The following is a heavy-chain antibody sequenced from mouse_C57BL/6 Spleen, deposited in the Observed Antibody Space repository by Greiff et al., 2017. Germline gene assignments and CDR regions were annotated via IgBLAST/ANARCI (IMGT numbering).Heavy chain of an antibody. D-gene: IGHD1-1*01. CDR3: ARDGNLSGGYFDV. J-gene: IGHJ1*03. CDR2: IHPNSGST. CDR1: GYTFTSYW. Sequence: QVQLQQPGAELVKPGASVKLSCKASGYTFTSYWMHWVKQRPGQGLEWIGMIHPNSGSTNYNEKFKSKATLTVDKSSSTAYMQLSSLTSEDSAVYYGARDGNLSGGYFDVWGTGTTVTVSS. V-gene: IGHV1-64*01.